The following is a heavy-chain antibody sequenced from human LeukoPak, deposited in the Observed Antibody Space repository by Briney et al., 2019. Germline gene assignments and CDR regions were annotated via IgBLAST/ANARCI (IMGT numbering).Heavy chain of an antibody. D-gene: IGHD6-13*01. CDR3: ARDGPSSSWYNHFQN. V-gene: IGHV3-23*01. CDR1: GFTFSSYA. Sequence: PGGSLRLSSAASGFTFSSYAMSWVRQAPRKGLEWVSAISGSGGSTYYADSVKGRFTISRDNSKNTLYLQMNSLRAEDTAVYYCARDGPSSSWYNHFQNWGQGNLVTVSS. J-gene: IGHJ1*01. CDR2: ISGSGGST.